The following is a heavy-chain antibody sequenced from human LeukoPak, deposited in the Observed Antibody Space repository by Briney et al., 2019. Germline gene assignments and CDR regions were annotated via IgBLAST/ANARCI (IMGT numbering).Heavy chain of an antibody. CDR3: ARLATWGS. V-gene: IGHV1-2*02. CDR2: INPKNGGT. J-gene: IGHJ3*01. CDR1: GYTFTDYY. Sequence: ASVKVSCKASGYTFTDYYIHWVRQAPGQGLEWMGWINPKNGGTNYAHKFQGRVTMTRDTSISTAYMEMSTLRSDDTAVYYCARLATWGSWGQGTMVTVSS. D-gene: IGHD3-16*01.